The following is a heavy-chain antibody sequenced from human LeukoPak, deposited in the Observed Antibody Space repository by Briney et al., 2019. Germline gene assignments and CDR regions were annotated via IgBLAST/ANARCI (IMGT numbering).Heavy chain of an antibody. Sequence: GGSLRLSCVASGFTFSRYWMHWVRQAPGKGLGWVSRIKNEGSSTRYAGFVKGRLTLSSDNDKTPLYLQMNSLRAEDKAVYYCAGDSDYGGYSRFDYWGQGTLVTVSS. CDR1: GFTFSRYW. J-gene: IGHJ4*02. D-gene: IGHD4-17*01. CDR2: IKNEGSST. CDR3: AGDSDYGGYSRFDY. V-gene: IGHV3-74*01.